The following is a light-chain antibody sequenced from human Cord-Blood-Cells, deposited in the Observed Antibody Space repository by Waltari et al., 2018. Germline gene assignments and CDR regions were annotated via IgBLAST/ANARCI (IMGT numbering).Light chain of an antibody. CDR3: QQRSNWPPEFT. CDR1: QSVSSY. CDR2: DAS. V-gene: IGKV3-11*01. J-gene: IGKJ3*01. Sequence: EIVLTQSPATLSLSPGERATLSCRASQSVSSYLAWYQQKPGQAPRLLIYDASNRAIGIPARFSGSGSGTDFTLTISSLEPEDFVVYYCQQRSNWPPEFTFGPGTKVDIK.